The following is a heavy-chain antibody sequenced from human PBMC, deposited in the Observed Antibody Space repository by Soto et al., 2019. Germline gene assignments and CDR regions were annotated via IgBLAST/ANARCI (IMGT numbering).Heavy chain of an antibody. J-gene: IGHJ4*02. D-gene: IGHD3-9*01. CDR1: GFTFSSYA. CDR2: ISGSGGST. CDR3: AKDMHDILTGYFDY. Sequence: GGSLRLSCAASGFTFSSYAMSWVRQAPGKGLEWVSAISGSGGSTYYADSVKGRFTISRDNSKNTLYLQMNSLRAEDTAVYYCAKDMHDILTGYFDYWGQGTLVTSPQ. V-gene: IGHV3-23*01.